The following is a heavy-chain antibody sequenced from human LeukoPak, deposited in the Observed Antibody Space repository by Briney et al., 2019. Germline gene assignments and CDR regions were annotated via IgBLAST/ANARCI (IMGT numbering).Heavy chain of an antibody. CDR2: ISGSGGST. J-gene: IGHJ4*02. CDR3: AKDQKSIAATGYDY. CDR1: GFTFANYA. D-gene: IGHD6-13*01. V-gene: IGHV3-23*01. Sequence: QPGGSLRLSCAASGFTFANYAMSWVRQGPGKGLEWVSTISGSGGSTYYADSVKGRFTISRDNSKNTLFLQMNSLRADDTAVYSCAKDQKSIAATGYDYWGQGTLVTVSS.